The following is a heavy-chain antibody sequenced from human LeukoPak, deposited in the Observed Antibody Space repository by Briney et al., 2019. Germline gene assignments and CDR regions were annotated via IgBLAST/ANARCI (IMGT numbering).Heavy chain of an antibody. CDR3: ARGDYYDSSGYSHYFDY. Sequence: GRSLRLSCAASGFTFSSYAMHWVRQAPGKGLEWVAVISYDGSNKYYADSVKGRFTISRDNSKNTLYLQMNSLRAEDTAVYYCARGDYYDSSGYSHYFDYWGQGTLVTVSS. J-gene: IGHJ4*02. D-gene: IGHD3-22*01. V-gene: IGHV3-30-3*01. CDR1: GFTFSSYA. CDR2: ISYDGSNK.